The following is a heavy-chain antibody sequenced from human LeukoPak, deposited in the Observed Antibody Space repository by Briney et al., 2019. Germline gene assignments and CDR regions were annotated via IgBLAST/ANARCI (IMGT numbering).Heavy chain of an antibody. CDR3: ARRNPRGYYDSSGPRFDP. J-gene: IGHJ5*02. Sequence: SQTLSLTCTVSGGSISSGSYYWSWIRQPPGKGLEWIGEINHSGSTNYNPSLKSRVTISVDTSKNQFSLKLSSVTAADTAVYYCARRNPRGYYDSSGPRFDPWGQGTLVTVSS. V-gene: IGHV4-39*07. CDR1: GGSISSGSYY. CDR2: INHSGST. D-gene: IGHD3-22*01.